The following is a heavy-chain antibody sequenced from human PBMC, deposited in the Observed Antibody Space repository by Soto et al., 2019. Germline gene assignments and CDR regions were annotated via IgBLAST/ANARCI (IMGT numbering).Heavy chain of an antibody. D-gene: IGHD1-26*01. J-gene: IGHJ5*02. V-gene: IGHV3-21*01. CDR2: INSRSSYI. Sequence: GGCLRLSCAAARFTLSSYSMNCVRQAPGKGLEWVSSINSRSSYIYYADSVKGRLTISRDKAKHSLYLTMNSLSGSDTAVYYCWRVPSDLREPYLSLHPWGQGT. CDR1: RFTLSSYS. CDR3: WRVPSDLREPYLSLHP.